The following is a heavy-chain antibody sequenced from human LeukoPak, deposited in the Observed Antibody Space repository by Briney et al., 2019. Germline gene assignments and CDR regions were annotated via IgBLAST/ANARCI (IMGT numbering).Heavy chain of an antibody. J-gene: IGHJ4*02. V-gene: IGHV3-23*01. CDR2: ISGSGGST. CDR1: GFTFSGYA. CDR3: AKDLRRTHYDFWSGGFDY. Sequence: GGSLRLSCAASGFTFSGYAMSWVRQAPGKGLEWVSAISGSGGSTYYADSVKGRFTISRDNSKNTLYLQMNSLRAEDTALYYCAKDLRRTHYDFWSGGFDYWGQGTLVTVSS. D-gene: IGHD3-3*01.